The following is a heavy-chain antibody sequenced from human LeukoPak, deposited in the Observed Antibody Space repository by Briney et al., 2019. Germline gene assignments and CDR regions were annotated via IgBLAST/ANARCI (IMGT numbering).Heavy chain of an antibody. Sequence: PSETLSLTCTVSGDSISSSYWSWLRQPPGKGLEGIGYIYYSGSTNSTPSLKSRVTISVDTSKSQFSLKLTSVTAADTAVYYCARGYSGDFDYWGQGTLVTVSS. D-gene: IGHD2-15*01. V-gene: IGHV4-59*01. J-gene: IGHJ4*02. CDR2: IYYSGST. CDR1: GDSISSSY. CDR3: ARGYSGDFDY.